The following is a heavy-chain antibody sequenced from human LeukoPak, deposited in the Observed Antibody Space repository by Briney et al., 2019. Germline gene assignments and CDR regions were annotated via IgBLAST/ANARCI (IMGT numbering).Heavy chain of an antibody. D-gene: IGHD6-13*01. CDR3: ARDIAAAGDRWFDP. J-gene: IGHJ5*02. CDR2: IYTSGST. Sequence: SSETLSLTCSVSGGSISSYYWSWIRQPAGKGLEWIGRIYTSGSTNYNPSLKSRVTMSVDTSKNQFSLKLSSLTAADTAVYYCARDIAAAGDRWFDPWGQGTLVTVSS. CDR1: GGSISSYY. V-gene: IGHV4-4*07.